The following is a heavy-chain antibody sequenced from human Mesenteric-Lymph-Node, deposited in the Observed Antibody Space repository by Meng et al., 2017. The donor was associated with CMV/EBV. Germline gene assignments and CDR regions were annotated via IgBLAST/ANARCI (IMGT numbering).Heavy chain of an antibody. J-gene: IGHJ4*02. CDR1: GFTFSSYW. CDR2: VNSDGSNT. V-gene: IGHV3-74*01. Sequence: LSCAASGFTFSSYWMRWVRQAPGKGLVWVSRVNSDGSNTIYADSVKGRSTISRDNAKNTLYLQMNSLRAEDTAVYYCAAGGGRTFDYWGQGALVTVSS. D-gene: IGHD3-16*01. CDR3: AAGGGRTFDY.